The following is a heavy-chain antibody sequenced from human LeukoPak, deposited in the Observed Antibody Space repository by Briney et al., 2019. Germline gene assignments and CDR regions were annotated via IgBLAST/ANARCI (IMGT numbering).Heavy chain of an antibody. D-gene: IGHD6-19*01. CDR1: GGSISSYY. Sequence: PSETLSLTCTVSGGSISSYYWSWIRQPPGKGLEWIGQLYYSGSTNYNPSLKSRVTISVDTSKKQFSLKLSSVTAADTAVYYCARSAYSSGWFRGDGAFDIWGQGTMVTVSS. J-gene: IGHJ3*02. V-gene: IGHV4-59*01. CDR3: ARSAYSSGWFRGDGAFDI. CDR2: LYYSGST.